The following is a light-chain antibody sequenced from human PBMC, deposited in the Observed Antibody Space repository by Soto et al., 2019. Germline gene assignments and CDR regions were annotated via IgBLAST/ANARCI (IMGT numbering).Light chain of an antibody. CDR1: QSVSSSY. J-gene: IGKJ4*01. CDR2: GAS. V-gene: IGKV3-20*01. Sequence: EIVLTQSPGTLSLSPGERATLSCRASQSVSSSYLAWYQQKPGQAPRLLIYGASSRATGIPDRFSGSGSGTDFSLTISRLKPEDFAVYYCQQYGSSPPQRTFGGGTKVEIK. CDR3: QQYGSSPPQRT.